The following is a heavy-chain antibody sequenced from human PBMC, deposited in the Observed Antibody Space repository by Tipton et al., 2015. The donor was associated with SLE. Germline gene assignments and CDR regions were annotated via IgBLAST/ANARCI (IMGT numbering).Heavy chain of an antibody. CDR3: AGGRSWFDP. Sequence: TLSLTCTVSGGSISSSSYYWGWIRQPPGKGLEWIGSIYYSGSTYYNPSLKSRVTISVDTSKNQFSLKLSSVTAADTAVYYCAGGRSWFDPWGQGTLVTVSS. CDR1: GGSISSSSYY. J-gene: IGHJ5*02. CDR2: IYYSGST. D-gene: IGHD3-16*01. V-gene: IGHV4-39*07.